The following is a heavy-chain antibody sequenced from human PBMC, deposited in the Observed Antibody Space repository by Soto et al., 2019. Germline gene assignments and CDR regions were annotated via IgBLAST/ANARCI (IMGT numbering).Heavy chain of an antibody. CDR3: ARGLRDGYPRPIDS. CDR1: GYTFTSYA. Sequence: ASVKVSCKASGYTFTSYAMHWVRQAPGQRLEWMGWINAGNGNTKYSQKFQGRVTMTRDTSTSKVYMELSSLRSEDTAVYYCARGLRDGYPRPIDSWGQGTLVTVS. V-gene: IGHV1-3*01. CDR2: INAGNGNT. J-gene: IGHJ4*02. D-gene: IGHD5-12*01.